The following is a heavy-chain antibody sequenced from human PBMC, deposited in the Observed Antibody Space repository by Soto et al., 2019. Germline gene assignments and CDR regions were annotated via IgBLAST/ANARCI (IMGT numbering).Heavy chain of an antibody. CDR2: IIPIFGTA. D-gene: IGHD6-6*01. CDR3: ARERIAARRDAGYYYYGMDV. Sequence: QVQLVQSGAAVKKPGSSVKVSCKASGGTFSSYAISWVRQAPGQGLEWMGGIIPIFGTANYAQKFQGRVTITADESTSTAYMELSSLRSEDTAVYYCARERIAARRDAGYYYYGMDVWGQGTTVTVSS. V-gene: IGHV1-69*01. J-gene: IGHJ6*02. CDR1: GGTFSSYA.